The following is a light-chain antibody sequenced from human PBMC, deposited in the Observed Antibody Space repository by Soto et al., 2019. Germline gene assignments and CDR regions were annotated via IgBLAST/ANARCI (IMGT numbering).Light chain of an antibody. V-gene: IGLV2-14*01. J-gene: IGLJ1*01. Sequence: QSALTPPASVSGSPGQSIPISCTGSSSDVGGYHYVSWYQQLPGKAPKLMIYEVTQRPSGVSNRFSGSKSDNTASLTISGLQSEDEADYYCSAYTTRSAVFGTGTKLAVL. CDR2: EVT. CDR3: SAYTTRSAV. CDR1: SSDVGGYHY.